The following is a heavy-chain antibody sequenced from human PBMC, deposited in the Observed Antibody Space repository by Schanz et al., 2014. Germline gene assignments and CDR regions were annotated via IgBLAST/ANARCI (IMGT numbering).Heavy chain of an antibody. CDR2: IMPLRGIG. CDR1: GGTFSSFG. V-gene: IGHV1-69*02. CDR3: TRLRRADPNGFDV. Sequence: VQLEQSGAEVKKPGSSVKVSCKASGGTFSSFGINWVRQAPGQGLEWLGRIMPLRGIGNNAWKFQDRLTITADKSMNITYMELSSLGTEDTAVYYCTRLRRADPNGFDVWGQGTTXTVS. J-gene: IGHJ6*02. D-gene: IGHD6-19*01.